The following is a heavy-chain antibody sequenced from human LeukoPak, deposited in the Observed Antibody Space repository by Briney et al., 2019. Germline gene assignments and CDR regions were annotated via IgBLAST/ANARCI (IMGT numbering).Heavy chain of an antibody. CDR3: ARVGYSYAFDV. CDR1: GFTFTNSI. CDR2: IYSGGST. D-gene: IGHD1-1*01. J-gene: IGHJ3*01. Sequence: GGSLRLSCAASGFTFTNSIMNWVRQAPGKGLEWVSVIYSGGSTYYADSVKGRFTISRDNSKNTLYLQMNSLRAEDTAVYYCARVGYSYAFDVWGQGTMVTVSS. V-gene: IGHV3-66*01.